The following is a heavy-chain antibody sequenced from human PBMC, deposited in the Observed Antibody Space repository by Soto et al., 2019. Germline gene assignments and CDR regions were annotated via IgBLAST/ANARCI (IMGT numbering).Heavy chain of an antibody. CDR3: TRGLTSGGYCSSTSCYPYY. Sequence: GGSLRLSCTASGFTFGDYAMSWFRQAPGKGLEWVGFIRSKAYGGTTEYAASVKGRFTISRDDSKSIAYLQMNSLKTEDTAVYYCTRGLTSGGYCSSTSCYPYYWGQGTLVTVSS. CDR2: IRSKAYGGTT. D-gene: IGHD2-2*01. V-gene: IGHV3-49*03. CDR1: GFTFGDYA. J-gene: IGHJ4*02.